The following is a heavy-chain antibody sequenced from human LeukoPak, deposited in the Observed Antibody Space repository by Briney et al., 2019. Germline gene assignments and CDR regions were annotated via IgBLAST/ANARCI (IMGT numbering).Heavy chain of an antibody. CDR1: GGSVTDYY. J-gene: IGHJ4*02. Sequence: SETLSLTCTVSGGSVTDYYWSWIRQSPGKGLEWIGYIYYTGTSYNPSLKSRVTISADTSKNQFSLKLGSVTAADTALYYCARDGWNGYNQFDYWGQGTLVTVSS. D-gene: IGHD5-24*01. V-gene: IGHV4-59*02. CDR3: ARDGWNGYNQFDY. CDR2: IYYTGT.